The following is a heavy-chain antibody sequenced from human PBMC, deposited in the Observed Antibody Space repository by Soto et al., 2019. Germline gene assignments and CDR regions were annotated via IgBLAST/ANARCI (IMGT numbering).Heavy chain of an antibody. Sequence: EVQLVESGGGLVKPGGSLRLSCAASGFTFSNAWMSWVRQAPGKGLEWVGRIKSKTDGGTTEYAAPVKGRFTISRDDSKNTLYLQMNSLKTEDTAVYYCTTVGSWLYYYYGMDVWGQGTTVTVSS. V-gene: IGHV3-15*01. CDR2: IKSKTDGGTT. CDR3: TTVGSWLYYYYGMDV. CDR1: GFTFSNAW. D-gene: IGHD5-12*01. J-gene: IGHJ6*02.